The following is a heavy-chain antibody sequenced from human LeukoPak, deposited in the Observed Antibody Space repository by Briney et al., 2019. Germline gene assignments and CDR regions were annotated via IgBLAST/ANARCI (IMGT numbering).Heavy chain of an antibody. D-gene: IGHD3-10*02. CDR2: ISGSGGST. Sequence: GSLRLSCAASGFAFSSNWMHWVRQTPGKGLEWVSGISGSGGSTYYADSVKGRFTISRDNSKNTLYLQMNSLRAEDTAVYYCAKDVNYYDRSLDYWGQGTLVTVSS. J-gene: IGHJ4*02. CDR3: AKDVNYYDRSLDY. V-gene: IGHV3-23*01. CDR1: GFAFSSNW.